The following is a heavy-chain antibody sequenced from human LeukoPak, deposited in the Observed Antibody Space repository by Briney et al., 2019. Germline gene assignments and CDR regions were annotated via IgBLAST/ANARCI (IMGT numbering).Heavy chain of an antibody. Sequence: PSETLSFTCTVSGGSISSSSYYWGWIRQPPGKGLEWIGSIYYSGSTYYSASLKSRVTISIDTSKNHFSLKLSSVTAADTAVYYCATFSPAIDSGWFDPWGQGTLVTVSS. V-gene: IGHV4-39*02. CDR2: IYYSGST. D-gene: IGHD2-15*01. CDR1: GGSISSSSYY. J-gene: IGHJ5*02. CDR3: ATFSPAIDSGWFDP.